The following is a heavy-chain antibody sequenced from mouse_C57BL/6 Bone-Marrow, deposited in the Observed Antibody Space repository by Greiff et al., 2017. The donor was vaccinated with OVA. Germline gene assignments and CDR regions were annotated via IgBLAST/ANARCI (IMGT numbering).Heavy chain of an antibody. CDR2: IYPGNSDT. CDR3: TRSELPFYYAMDY. CDR1: GYTFTSYW. D-gene: IGHD2-1*01. Sequence: VQLQQSGTVLARPGASVKMSCKTSGYTFTSYWMHWVKQRPGQGLEWIGAIYPGNSDTSYNQKFKGKAKLTAVTSASTAYMELSSLTTEDSAVYYFTRSELPFYYAMDYWGQGTSATVSS. V-gene: IGHV1-5*01. J-gene: IGHJ4*01.